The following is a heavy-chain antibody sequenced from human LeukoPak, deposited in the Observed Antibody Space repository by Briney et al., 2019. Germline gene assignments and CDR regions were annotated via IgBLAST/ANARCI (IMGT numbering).Heavy chain of an antibody. J-gene: IGHJ5*02. Sequence: SETLSLTCTVSGGSTSSSNFYWGWIRQPPGKGLEWIGSIYYSGSTYYNPSLKSRVSISVDTSKNQFSLKLSSVTAADTAVYYCARDPSAAHYDFWSGYLYNWFDPWGQGALVTVSS. CDR3: ARDPSAAHYDFWSGYLYNWFDP. V-gene: IGHV4-39*07. CDR1: GGSTSSSNFY. CDR2: IYYSGST. D-gene: IGHD3-3*01.